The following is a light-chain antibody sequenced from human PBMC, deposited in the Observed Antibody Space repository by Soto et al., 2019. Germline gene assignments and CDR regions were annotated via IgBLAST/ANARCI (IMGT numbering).Light chain of an antibody. V-gene: IGLV1-47*01. J-gene: IGLJ1*01. CDR1: SSNIRSNF. CDR3: AVWDDSLSGYV. CDR2: RNN. Sequence: VLTQPPSASGTPGQRVTISCSGSSSNIRSNFVYWYQQFPGTAPKLLIYRNNQRPSGVPDRLSGSKSGTSASLAISGLRSEDEADYYCAVWDDSLSGYVFGTGTKVTVL.